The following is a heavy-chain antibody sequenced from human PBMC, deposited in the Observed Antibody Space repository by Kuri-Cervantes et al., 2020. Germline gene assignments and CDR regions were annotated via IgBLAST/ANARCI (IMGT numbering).Heavy chain of an antibody. CDR2: IYYSGNT. Sequence: GSLRLSCIVSGGSISSSSYYWGWIRQPPGKGLEWIGSIYYSGNTNYNPSLRNRVTISIDTSKNQFSLKVTSVTAADTAVYYCARDVMVRGLPTNYWGRGTLVTVSS. CDR3: ARDVMVRGLPTNY. J-gene: IGHJ4*02. D-gene: IGHD3-10*01. CDR1: GGSISSSSYY. V-gene: IGHV4-39*07.